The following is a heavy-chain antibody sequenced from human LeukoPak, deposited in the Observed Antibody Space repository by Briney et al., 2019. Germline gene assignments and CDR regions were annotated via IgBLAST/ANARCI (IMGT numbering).Heavy chain of an antibody. J-gene: IGHJ4*02. V-gene: IGHV3-23*01. CDR3: AKDRGGVVVRAFDY. CDR2: ISGSGGST. Sequence: PGGTLRLSCGASGFTFSSFGMSWVRQAPGKGLEWVSGISGSGGSTYYADSVKGRFTISRDNSKNTLYLQMNSLRVEDTAVYYCAKDRGGVVVRAFDYWGQGTLVTVSS. D-gene: IGHD3-22*01. CDR1: GFTFSSFG.